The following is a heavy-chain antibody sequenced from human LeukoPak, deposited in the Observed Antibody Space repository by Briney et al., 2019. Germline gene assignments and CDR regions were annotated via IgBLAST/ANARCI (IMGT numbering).Heavy chain of an antibody. CDR3: AKLGRKYSSGWYIDY. V-gene: IGHV3-23*01. Sequence: PGGSLRLSCAASGFTFSSYAMSWVRQAPGKXXXXXXXISGSGGSTYYADSVKGRFTISRDNSKNTLYLQMNSLRAEDTAVYYCAKLGRKYSSGWYIDYWGQGTLVTVSS. CDR1: GFTFSSYA. D-gene: IGHD6-19*01. CDR2: ISGSGGST. J-gene: IGHJ4*02.